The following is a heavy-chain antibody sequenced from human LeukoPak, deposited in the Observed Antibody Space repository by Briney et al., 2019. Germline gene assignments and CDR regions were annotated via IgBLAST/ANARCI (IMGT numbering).Heavy chain of an antibody. CDR3: ARAPGELPNY. Sequence: GGSLRLSCTASGFTFSNFWMGWVRQAPGKGLEWVANIKQDETEKFYLGSVKGRFTISRDNAKNSLYLQMNSLRAEDTAVYYCARAPGELPNYWGQGTLVTVSS. CDR1: GFTFSNFW. J-gene: IGHJ4*02. D-gene: IGHD4-17*01. V-gene: IGHV3-7*01. CDR2: IKQDETEK.